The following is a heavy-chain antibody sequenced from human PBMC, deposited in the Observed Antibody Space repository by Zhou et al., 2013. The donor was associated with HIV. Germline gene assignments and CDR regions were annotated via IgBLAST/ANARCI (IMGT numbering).Heavy chain of an antibody. CDR2: IIPIFATA. CDR3: GRRGSWGDRTTIIRGGVDV. Sequence: QVQLVQSGAEVKKPGSSVRVSCKASGGTFSNYAISWVRQAPGQGLEWMGGIIPIFATANYAQKFQGRVTITTDESTSTAYMELSSLRSEDTAVYYCGRRGSWGDRTTIIRGGVDVWGQGTTVSVSS. D-gene: IGHD3-10*01. CDR1: GGTFSNYA. J-gene: IGHJ6*02. V-gene: IGHV1-69*05.